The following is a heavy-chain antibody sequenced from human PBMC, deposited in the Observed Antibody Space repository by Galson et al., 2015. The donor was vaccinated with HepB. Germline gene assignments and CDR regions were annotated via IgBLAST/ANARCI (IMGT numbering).Heavy chain of an antibody. J-gene: IGHJ4*02. D-gene: IGHD4-17*01. Sequence: SLRLSCAASGFTFSSYSMNWVRQAPGKGLEWVSYISSYSNHMYYADSVKGRFTISRDNAKNSLYLQMNSLRVEDTAVYYCARENDYGDENFDYWGQGTLVTVSS. CDR2: ISSYSNHM. V-gene: IGHV3-21*01. CDR1: GFTFSSYS. CDR3: ARENDYGDENFDY.